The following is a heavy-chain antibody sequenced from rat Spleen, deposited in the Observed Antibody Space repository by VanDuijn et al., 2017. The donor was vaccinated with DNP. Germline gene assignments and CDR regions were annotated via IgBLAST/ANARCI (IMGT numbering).Heavy chain of an antibody. D-gene: IGHD1-12*03. CDR2: ISPSGDTT. V-gene: IGHV5-19*01. Sequence: EGQLVESGGGLVEPGRSLKLSCAASGFTFSHFGMHWIRQAPTKGLEWVASISPSGDTTFYRDSVKGRFTISRDNAKSSLYLQMDSLRSEDTATYYCARLGYYDGSYPNWFAYWGQGTLVTV. CDR3: ARLGYYDGSYPNWFAY. J-gene: IGHJ3*01. CDR1: GFTFSHFG.